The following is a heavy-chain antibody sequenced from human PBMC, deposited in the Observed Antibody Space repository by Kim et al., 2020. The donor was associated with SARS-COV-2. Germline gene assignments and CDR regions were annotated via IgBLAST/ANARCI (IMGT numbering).Heavy chain of an antibody. CDR1: GFTFSSYA. CDR3: AKSVTVQGYYYYYYGMDV. Sequence: GGSLRLSCAASGFTFSSYAMSWVRQAPGKGLEWVSAISGSGGSTYYADSVKGRFTISRDNSKNTLYLQMNSLRAEDTAVYYCAKSVTVQGYYYYYYGMDVWGQGTTVTVSS. D-gene: IGHD4-4*01. CDR2: ISGSGGST. V-gene: IGHV3-23*01. J-gene: IGHJ6*02.